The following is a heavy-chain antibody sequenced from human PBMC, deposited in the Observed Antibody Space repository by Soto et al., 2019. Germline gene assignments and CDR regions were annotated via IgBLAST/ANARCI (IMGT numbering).Heavy chain of an antibody. Sequence: GGSLRLSCAASGFTVSSNYMSWVRQAPGKGLEWVSVIYSGGSTYYADSVKGRFTISRDNSKNTLYLQMNSLRDEDTAVYYCAREVSGSYYYYYYGMDVWGQGTTVTVSS. D-gene: IGHD1-26*01. V-gene: IGHV3-66*01. J-gene: IGHJ6*02. CDR1: GFTVSSNY. CDR3: AREVSGSYYYYYYGMDV. CDR2: IYSGGST.